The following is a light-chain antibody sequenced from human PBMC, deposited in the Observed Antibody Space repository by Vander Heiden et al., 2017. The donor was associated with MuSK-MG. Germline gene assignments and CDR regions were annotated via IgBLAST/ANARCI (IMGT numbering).Light chain of an antibody. CDR2: EVS. V-gene: IGLV2-8*01. Sequence: QSALTQPPSASGSPGQSVTISCTGTSSDVGGYNYVSWYQQHPGKAPKLMIYEVSKRPSRVPDRFSGSKSGNTASLTVSGLQAEDEADYYCSSYAGSNNLVFGGGTKLTVL. J-gene: IGLJ2*01. CDR3: SSYAGSNNLV. CDR1: SSDVGGYNY.